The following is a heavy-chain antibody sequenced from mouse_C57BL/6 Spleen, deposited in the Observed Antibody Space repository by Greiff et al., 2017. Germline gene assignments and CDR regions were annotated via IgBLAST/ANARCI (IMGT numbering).Heavy chain of an antibody. J-gene: IGHJ3*01. CDR1: GYTFTSYW. D-gene: IGHD2-5*01. V-gene: IGHV1-64*01. CDR3: ASYYSNPWFAY. CDR2: IHPNSGST. Sequence: QLPGAELVKPGASVKLSCKASGYTFTSYWMHWVKQRPGQGLEWIGMIHPNSGSTNYNEKFKSKATLTVDKSSSTAYMQLSSLTSEDSAVYYCASYYSNPWFAYWGQGTLVTVSA.